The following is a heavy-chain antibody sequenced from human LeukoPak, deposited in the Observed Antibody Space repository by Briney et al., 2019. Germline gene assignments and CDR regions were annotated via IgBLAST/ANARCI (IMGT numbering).Heavy chain of an antibody. Sequence: PGGSLRLSCAASGFTFSSYGMHWVRQAPGKGLKWVAFIRYDGSNKYYADSVKGRFTISRDNAKNTLFLQMNGLRAEDTAVYYCARVSLSSGCLSNWGQGTLVTVSS. CDR1: GFTFSSYG. V-gene: IGHV3-30*02. D-gene: IGHD6-19*01. CDR2: IRYDGSNK. CDR3: ARVSLSSGCLSN. J-gene: IGHJ4*02.